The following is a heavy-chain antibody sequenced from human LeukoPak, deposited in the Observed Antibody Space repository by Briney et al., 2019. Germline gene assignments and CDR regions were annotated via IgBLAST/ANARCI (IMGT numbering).Heavy chain of an antibody. CDR3: ARIRDGYNDAYDI. CDR1: GYTLTESS. V-gene: IGHV1-46*01. Sequence: ASVKVSCKVSGYTLTESSMHWVRQAPGQGLEWMGLINPGGGNTNYAQNFQGRVTMTRDTSASTVYMELSSLRSEDTAIYYCARIRDGYNDAYDIWGQGTVVTVPS. CDR2: INPGGGNT. J-gene: IGHJ3*02. D-gene: IGHD5-24*01.